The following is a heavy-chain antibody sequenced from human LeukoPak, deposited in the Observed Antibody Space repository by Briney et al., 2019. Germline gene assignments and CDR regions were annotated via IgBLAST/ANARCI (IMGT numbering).Heavy chain of an antibody. V-gene: IGHV3-7*01. J-gene: IGHJ4*02. D-gene: IGHD3-16*02. CDR3: ARAGEYYVWGSYRPDY. CDR2: IKQDGSEK. Sequence: PGGSLRFSCAASGFTFSSYWMSWVRQAPGKGLEWVANIKQDGSEKYYVDSVKGRFTISRDNAKNSLYLQMNSLRAEDTAVYYCARAGEYYVWGSYRPDYWGQGTLVTVSS. CDR1: GFTFSSYW.